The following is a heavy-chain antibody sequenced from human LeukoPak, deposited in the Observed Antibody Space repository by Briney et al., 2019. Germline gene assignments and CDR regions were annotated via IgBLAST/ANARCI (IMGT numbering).Heavy chain of an antibody. CDR2: ISGSSGYT. J-gene: IGHJ3*01. V-gene: IGHV3-11*05. Sequence: GGSLRLSCAASGVTFSNYYMSWIRQAPGRGLEYVSYISGSSGYTNYADSVKGRLTISRDNAKNSLYLRINSLRAEDTAVYYCARDDGLDVFDVWGQGTAVTVSS. CDR1: GVTFSNYY. D-gene: IGHD2-8*01. CDR3: ARDDGLDVFDV.